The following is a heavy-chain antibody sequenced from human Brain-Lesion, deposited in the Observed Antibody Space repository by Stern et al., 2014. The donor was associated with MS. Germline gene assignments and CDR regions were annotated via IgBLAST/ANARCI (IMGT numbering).Heavy chain of an antibody. CDR3: ARHDSVPRPSQLYSARDRGPGYFDY. D-gene: IGHD1-26*01. CDR1: GGSISSSTYY. CDR2: IYYSGFT. V-gene: IGHV4-39*01. J-gene: IGHJ4*02. Sequence: QLQLQESGPGLVKPSETLSLTCTVSGGSISSSTYYWAWIRQPPGKGLEWIGNIYYSGFTYYNPSLKSRVTISVDMSKNQLSLKLSSVTAADTAIYYCARHDSVPRPSQLYSARDRGPGYFDYWGQGTLVTVSS.